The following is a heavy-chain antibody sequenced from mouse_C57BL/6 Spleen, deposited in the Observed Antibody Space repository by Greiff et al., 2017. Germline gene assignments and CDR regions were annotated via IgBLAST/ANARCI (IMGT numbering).Heavy chain of an antibody. V-gene: IGHV1-50*01. CDR3: ARYYSNYGYFDV. CDR1: GYTFTSYW. CDR2: IDPSDSYT. D-gene: IGHD2-5*01. J-gene: IGHJ1*03. Sequence: QVQLQQPGAELVKPGASVKLSCKASGYTFTSYWMQWVKQRPGQGLEWIGEIDPSDSYTNYNQKFKGKATLTVDTSSSTAYMQLSSLISEDSAVYYCARYYSNYGYFDVWGTGTTVTVSS.